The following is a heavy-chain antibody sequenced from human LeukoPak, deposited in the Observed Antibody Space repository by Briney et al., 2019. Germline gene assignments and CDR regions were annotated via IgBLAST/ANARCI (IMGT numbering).Heavy chain of an antibody. CDR2: MSYSGST. CDR1: GGSVSAYY. Sequence: SETRSLTCSVSGGSVSAYYWSWIRQPPGKGLEYIGYMSYSGSTNCNPSVKSRVTISIDASRNQFSLKLSSVTAADTAVYYCARMINGDYFDYWGQGTPVTVSS. V-gene: IGHV4-59*02. D-gene: IGHD3-16*01. J-gene: IGHJ4*02. CDR3: ARMINGDYFDY.